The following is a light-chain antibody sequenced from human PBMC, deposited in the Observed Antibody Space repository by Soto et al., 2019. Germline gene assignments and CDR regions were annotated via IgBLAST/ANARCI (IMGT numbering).Light chain of an antibody. CDR2: GTS. Sequence: EIVLTQSPGTLSLSPGERATLSCRASQSVSSSHLAWYQQKPGQAPRLLIYGTSSRATGIPDRFSGSGSGTDFTLTISRLEPEDFAVYYCQQHAGSRSFGQGTKLEIK. CDR3: QQHAGSRS. V-gene: IGKV3-20*01. CDR1: QSVSSSH. J-gene: IGKJ1*01.